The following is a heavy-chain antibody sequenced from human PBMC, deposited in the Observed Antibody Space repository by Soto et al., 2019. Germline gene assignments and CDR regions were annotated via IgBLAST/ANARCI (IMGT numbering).Heavy chain of an antibody. V-gene: IGHV3-48*02. CDR2: ISSGSSTI. Sequence: GGSLRLSCAASGFTFTRYSMNWVRQAPGKGLEWVSYISSGSSTIYYADSVKGRFTISRDNAENSLCLQMNSLRDEDTAVYYCARESYYSDSSGFLYYYGMDVWGQGTTVTVSS. D-gene: IGHD3-22*01. J-gene: IGHJ6*02. CDR1: GFTFTRYS. CDR3: ARESYYSDSSGFLYYYGMDV.